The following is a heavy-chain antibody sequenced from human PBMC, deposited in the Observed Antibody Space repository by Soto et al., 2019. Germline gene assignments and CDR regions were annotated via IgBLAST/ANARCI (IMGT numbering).Heavy chain of an antibody. CDR2: IYSGGST. Sequence: PGGSLRLSCAASGFTVSSNYMSWVRQAPGEGLEWVSVIYSGGSTYYADSVKGRFTISRDNSKNTLYLQMNSLRAEDTAVYYCARAAQGIAARPYSSSWYGPFDSGIYYYYYMDVWGKGTTVTVSS. CDR1: GFTVSSNY. V-gene: IGHV3-66*01. D-gene: IGHD6-13*01. CDR3: ARAAQGIAARPYSSSWYGPFDSGIYYYYYMDV. J-gene: IGHJ6*03.